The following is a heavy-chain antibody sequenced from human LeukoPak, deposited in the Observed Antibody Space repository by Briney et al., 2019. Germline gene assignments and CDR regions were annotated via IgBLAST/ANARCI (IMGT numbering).Heavy chain of an antibody. CDR3: ARQDYCSGGSCYDY. J-gene: IGHJ4*02. V-gene: IGHV4-59*01. CDR2: IYYSGST. Sequence: SETLSLTCTVSGGSISSYYWSWIRQPPGKGPGWIGYIYYSGSTNYNPSLKSRVTISVDTSKNQFSLKLSSVTAADTAVYYCARQDYCSGGSCYDYWGQGTLVTVSS. D-gene: IGHD2-15*01. CDR1: GGSISSYY.